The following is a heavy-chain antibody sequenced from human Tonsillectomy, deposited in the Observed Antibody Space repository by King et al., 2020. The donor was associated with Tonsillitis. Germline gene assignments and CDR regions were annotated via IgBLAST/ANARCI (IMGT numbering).Heavy chain of an antibody. CDR2: ISLSGSII. V-gene: IGHV3-48*03. D-gene: IGHD3-3*01. Sequence: VQLVESGGGLVQPGGSLRLSCAASGFTFSSYEMTWVRQAPGKGLEWVSYISLSGSIIYYADSVKGRFTISRDNAKNSLYLQMNSLRAEDTAVYYCARRGDFWSGYSVDYWGQGTLVTVSS. CDR3: ARRGDFWSGYSVDY. J-gene: IGHJ4*02. CDR1: GFTFSSYE.